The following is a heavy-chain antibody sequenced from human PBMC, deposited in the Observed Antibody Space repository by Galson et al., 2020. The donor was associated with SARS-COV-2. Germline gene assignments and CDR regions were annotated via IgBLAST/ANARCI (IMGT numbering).Heavy chain of an antibody. V-gene: IGHV3-30*03. CDR3: AREMTSTGSAAFDL. CDR2: ISYDGNNI. Sequence: GESLKISCEASRFNFRNSGMHWVRQSPVKGLEWVALISYDGNNINYADSVKGRFTISRDNARNTLFLQMNSLRGDDTAVYYCAREMTSTGSAAFDLWGQGTMVTVSS. D-gene: IGHD1-1*01. CDR1: RFNFRNSG. J-gene: IGHJ3*01.